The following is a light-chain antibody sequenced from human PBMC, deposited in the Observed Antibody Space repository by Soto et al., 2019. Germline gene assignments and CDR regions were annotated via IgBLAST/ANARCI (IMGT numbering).Light chain of an antibody. Sequence: QSLLTQPPSVSGAPGQRVTISCTGSSSNIGAGYDVHWYQQLPGTAPKLLIYVNSNRPSGVPDRFSGSKSGTSASLAITGLQAEDEADYYCQSCDSSLSVVFGGGTKVTVL. V-gene: IGLV1-40*01. CDR2: VNS. CDR1: SSNIGAGYD. J-gene: IGLJ2*01. CDR3: QSCDSSLSVV.